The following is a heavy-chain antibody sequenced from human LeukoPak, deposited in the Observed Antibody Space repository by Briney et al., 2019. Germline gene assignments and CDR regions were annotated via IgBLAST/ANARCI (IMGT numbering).Heavy chain of an antibody. CDR3: ARDQAILGTPHSNWFDP. V-gene: IGHV3-33*01. CDR2: IWYDGSNK. D-gene: IGHD2/OR15-2a*01. J-gene: IGHJ5*02. CDR1: GFTFSSYV. Sequence: PGRSLRLSCAASGFTFSSYVMHRVRQAPGKGLEWVAVIWYDGSNKYYADSVKGRFTISRDNSKNTLYLQVNSLRAEDTAVYYCARDQAILGTPHSNWFDPWGQGTLVTVSS.